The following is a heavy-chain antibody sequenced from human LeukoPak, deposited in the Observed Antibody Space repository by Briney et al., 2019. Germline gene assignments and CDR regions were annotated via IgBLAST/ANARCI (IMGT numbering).Heavy chain of an antibody. D-gene: IGHD3-9*01. CDR3: ARTYYDILTGYSNWSDP. V-gene: IGHV4-39*01. J-gene: IGHJ5*02. CDR1: GGSISSSSYY. Sequence: SETLSLTCTVSGGSISSSSYYWGWIRQPPGKGLKWIGSIYYSGSTYYNPSLKSRVTISVDTSKNQFSLKLSSVTAADTAVYYCARTYYDILTGYSNWSDPWGQGTLVTVSS. CDR2: IYYSGST.